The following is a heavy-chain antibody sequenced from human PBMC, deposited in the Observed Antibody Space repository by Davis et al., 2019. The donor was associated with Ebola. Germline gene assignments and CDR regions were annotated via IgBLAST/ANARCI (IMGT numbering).Heavy chain of an antibody. CDR1: GGSISSSSYY. Sequence: MPSETLSLTCTVSGGSISSSSYYWGWIRQPPGKGLEWIGSIYYSGSTYYNPSLKSRVTISVDRSKNQFSLKLSSVTAADTAVYYCARADYDILTGRDNWFDPWGQGTLVTVSS. CDR3: ARADYDILTGRDNWFDP. V-gene: IGHV4-39*07. D-gene: IGHD3-9*01. J-gene: IGHJ5*02. CDR2: IYYSGST.